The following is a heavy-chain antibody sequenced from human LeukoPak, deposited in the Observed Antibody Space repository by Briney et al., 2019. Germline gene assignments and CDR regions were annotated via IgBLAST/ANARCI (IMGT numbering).Heavy chain of an antibody. D-gene: IGHD3-22*01. CDR2: IRYDGSNK. CDR3: AREGGSVVTYDAFDI. J-gene: IGHJ3*02. CDR1: GFTFSSYG. V-gene: IGHV3-30*02. Sequence: GGSLRLSCAASGFTFSSYGMHWVRQAPGKGLEWVAFIRYDGSNKYYADSVKGRFTISRDNSKNTLYLQMNSLRAEDTAVYYCAREGGSVVTYDAFDIWGQGTMATVSS.